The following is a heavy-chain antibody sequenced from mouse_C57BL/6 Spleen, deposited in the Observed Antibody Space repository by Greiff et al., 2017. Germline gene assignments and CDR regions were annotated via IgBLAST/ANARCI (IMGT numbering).Heavy chain of an antibody. CDR1: GYTFTDYY. CDR2: INPNNGGT. D-gene: IGHD4-1*01. J-gene: IGHJ4*01. Sequence: EVQLQQSGPELVKPGASVKISCKASGYTFTDYYMNWVKQSHGKSLEWIGDINPNNGGTSYNQKFKGKATLTVDKSSSTAYMELRSLTSEDSAVYYCARPVPLGYAMDYWGQGTSVTVSS. V-gene: IGHV1-26*01. CDR3: ARPVPLGYAMDY.